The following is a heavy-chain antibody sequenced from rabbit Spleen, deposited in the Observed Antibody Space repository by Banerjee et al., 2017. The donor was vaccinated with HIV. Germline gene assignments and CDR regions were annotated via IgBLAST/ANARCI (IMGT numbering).Heavy chain of an antibody. J-gene: IGHJ4*01. CDR1: GFTVSDYW. V-gene: IGHV1S45*01. CDR3: AGGHSDGSIYIDL. CDR2: IYSTTDTT. D-gene: IGHD6-1*01. Sequence: QEQLEESGGRLVQPGGSLTLTCTASGFTVSDYWLNWVRRAPGEGLEWIGIIYSTTDTTSYARRGKSRCSISKTSSSTVALQKTSRTAADTAVYYCAGGHSDGSIYIDLWGPGTLVTVS.